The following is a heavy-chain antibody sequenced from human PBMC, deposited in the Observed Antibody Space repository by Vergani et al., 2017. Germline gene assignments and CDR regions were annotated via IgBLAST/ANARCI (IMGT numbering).Heavy chain of an antibody. CDR2: INHSGST. CDR1: GGSFSGYY. V-gene: IGHV4-34*01. Sequence: QVQLQQWGAGLLKPSETLSLTCAVYGGSFSGYYWSWIRQPPGKGLEWIGEINHSGSTNSNPSLKSRVTISVDTSKNQFSLKLSSVTAADTAVYYCERASIGGRSSGKSIVVVPAATRGSYYIDGWGEGTTVTVSS. CDR3: ERASIGGRSSGKSIVVVPAATRGSYYIDG. J-gene: IGHJ6*03. D-gene: IGHD2-2*01.